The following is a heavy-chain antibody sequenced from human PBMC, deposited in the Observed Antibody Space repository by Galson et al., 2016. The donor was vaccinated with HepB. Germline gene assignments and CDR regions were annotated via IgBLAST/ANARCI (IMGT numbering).Heavy chain of an antibody. V-gene: IGHV3-48*01. Sequence: SLRLSCAASGFTFSSYSMNWVRQAPGKGLEWVSYISSSSSTRYYADSVKGRFTISRDNAKNSLYLQMNSLRAEDTAVYYCARGPLIAEAGVYWGQGTLVTVSS. J-gene: IGHJ4*02. CDR2: ISSSSSTR. CDR1: GFTFSSYS. D-gene: IGHD6-13*01. CDR3: ARGPLIAEAGVY.